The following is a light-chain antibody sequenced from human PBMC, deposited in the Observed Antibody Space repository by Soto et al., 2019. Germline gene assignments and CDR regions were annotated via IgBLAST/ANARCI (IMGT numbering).Light chain of an antibody. Sequence: QSRLSKPASVSGSPGQSITISCTGTSSDVGSYNLVSWYQQHPGKAPKLMIYEGSKRPSGVSNRFSGSKSGNTASLTISGLQAEDEADYYCCSYAGSSTPFYVFGTGTKVTVL. J-gene: IGLJ1*01. CDR2: EGS. CDR1: SSDVGSYNL. CDR3: CSYAGSSTPFYV. V-gene: IGLV2-23*01.